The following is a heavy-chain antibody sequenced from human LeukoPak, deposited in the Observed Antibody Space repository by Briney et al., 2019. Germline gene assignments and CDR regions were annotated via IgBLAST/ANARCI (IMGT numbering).Heavy chain of an antibody. D-gene: IGHD3-16*01. CDR3: ARQLIQPRAFDS. V-gene: IGHV4-39*01. Sequence: SETRSLTCNVSGDSINSPHYYWAWIRQPPGKGLEWIGSIYYSGGAYSHPSLKSRATIFVDTSNNHFSLKLRSVTAADTAVYYCARQLIQPRAFDSWREGTLVTVSS. J-gene: IGHJ4*02. CDR1: GDSINSPHYY. CDR2: IYYSGGA.